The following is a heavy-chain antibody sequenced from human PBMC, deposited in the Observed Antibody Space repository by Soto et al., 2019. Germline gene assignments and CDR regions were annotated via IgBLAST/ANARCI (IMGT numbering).Heavy chain of an antibody. Sequence: PGGSLRLSCAASGFTFSSYAMSWVRQAPGKGLEWVSAISGSGGSTYYADSVKGRFTISRDNSKNTLYLQLNSLRAEDTAVYYCAKDQGYPGSHHDYWGQGTLVTVSS. CDR3: AKDQGYPGSHHDY. CDR1: GFTFSSYA. J-gene: IGHJ4*02. D-gene: IGHD2-15*01. CDR2: ISGSGGST. V-gene: IGHV3-23*01.